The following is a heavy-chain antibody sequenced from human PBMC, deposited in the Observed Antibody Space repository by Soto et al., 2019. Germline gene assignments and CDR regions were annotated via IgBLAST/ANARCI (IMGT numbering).Heavy chain of an antibody. CDR2: ISAYNGNT. CDR3: ARDGYCSGGSCYPRWFDP. CDR1: GYTFTSYG. Sequence: QVQLVQSGAEVKKPGASVKVSCKASGYTFTSYGISWVRQAPGQGLEWMGWISAYNGNTNYAQKLQGRLTMTTDTSTSTAYMELRSLRSDDTAVSHCARDGYCSGGSCYPRWFDPWGQGTLVTVSS. D-gene: IGHD2-15*01. J-gene: IGHJ5*02. V-gene: IGHV1-18*01.